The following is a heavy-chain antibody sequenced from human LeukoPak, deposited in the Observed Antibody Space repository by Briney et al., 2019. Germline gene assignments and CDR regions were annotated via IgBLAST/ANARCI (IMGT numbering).Heavy chain of an antibody. CDR1: GFTIDDYA. V-gene: IGHV3-9*01. CDR3: TKDNYCQRATCHGGWFAP. CDR2: IYWNSGGA. Sequence: GGSLRLSRAASGFTIDDYAMRWVRQAPGRGLEWVAGIYWNSGGAVYADSVQGRFTISRDNAKNSLYLQMNSLRTEDTAFYYWTKDNYCQRATCHGGWFAPWGQRTLVTVSS. D-gene: IGHD2-15*01. J-gene: IGHJ5*02.